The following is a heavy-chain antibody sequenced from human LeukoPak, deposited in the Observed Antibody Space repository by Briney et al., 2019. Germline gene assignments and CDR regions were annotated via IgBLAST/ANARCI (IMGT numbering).Heavy chain of an antibody. CDR1: GYTFTSYG. CDR3: ARDPAWDSSGYYFDY. V-gene: IGHV1-18*01. D-gene: IGHD3-22*01. Sequence: GASVKVSCKASGYTFTSYGISWVRQAPGQGLEWMGWISAYNGNTNYAQKLQGRVTMTTGTSTSTAYMELRSLRSDDTAVYYCARDPAWDSSGYYFDYWGQGTLVTVSS. CDR2: ISAYNGNT. J-gene: IGHJ4*02.